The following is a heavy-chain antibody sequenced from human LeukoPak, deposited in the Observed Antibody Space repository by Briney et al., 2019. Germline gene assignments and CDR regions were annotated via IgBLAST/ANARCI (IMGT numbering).Heavy chain of an antibody. CDR1: GFTFSSYG. Sequence: GGSLRLSCAASGFTFSSYGMHWVRQAPGKGLEWVANIKQDGSEKYYVDSVKGRFTVSRDNSKNTLYLQMNSLRAEDTAVYYCAKDRRPTYYSDTSGYYFRDAFNIWGQGTMVTVSS. CDR3: AKDRRPTYYSDTSGYYFRDAFNI. CDR2: IKQDGSEK. J-gene: IGHJ3*02. D-gene: IGHD3-22*01. V-gene: IGHV3-7*03.